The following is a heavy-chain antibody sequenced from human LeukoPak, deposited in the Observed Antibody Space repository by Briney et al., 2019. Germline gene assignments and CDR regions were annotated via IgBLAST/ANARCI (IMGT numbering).Heavy chain of an antibody. CDR3: ARAPYGSNGYYYVGAFDN. V-gene: IGHV4-59*01. CDR1: GGSISSYY. J-gene: IGHJ3*02. CDR2: IYYSGNT. D-gene: IGHD3-22*01. Sequence: SETLSLTCTVSGGSISSYYWSWIRQPPGKGLEWIAYIYYSGNTDYNPSLKSRVTISVDTSKNQFSLKLSSVTAADTAVYYCARAPYGSNGYYYVGAFDNWGRGTMVTVSS.